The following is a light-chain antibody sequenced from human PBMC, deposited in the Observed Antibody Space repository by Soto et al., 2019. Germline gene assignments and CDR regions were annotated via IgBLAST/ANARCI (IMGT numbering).Light chain of an antibody. V-gene: IGKV1-39*01. Sequence: ADRVTITCRARQSIGSYLNWYKQKPRKSPKVLMFATSYLQGGVPSRFSGTGSSTDFTLTINGLPPEDCVILSCQRRLPSLLTFG. CDR3: QRRLPSLLT. CDR2: ATS. J-gene: IGKJ2*01. CDR1: QSIGSY.